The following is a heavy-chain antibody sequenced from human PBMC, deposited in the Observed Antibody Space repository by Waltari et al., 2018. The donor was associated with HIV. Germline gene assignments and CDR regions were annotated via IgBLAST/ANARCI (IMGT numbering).Heavy chain of an antibody. J-gene: IGHJ4*02. D-gene: IGHD5-12*01. Sequence: QLQLQESGPGLVKPSETLSLTCTVSGGSISSSSYYWGWIRQPPGKGLEWIGSINYSGSTHSNPSLKSRVTISVDTSKNQFSLKLSSVTAADTAVYYCARDRSGYNTDYWGQGTLVTVSS. CDR1: GGSISSSSYY. CDR2: INYSGST. V-gene: IGHV4-39*07. CDR3: ARDRSGYNTDY.